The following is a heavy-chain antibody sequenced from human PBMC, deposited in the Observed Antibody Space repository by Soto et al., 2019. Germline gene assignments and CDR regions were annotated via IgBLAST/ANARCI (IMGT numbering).Heavy chain of an antibody. CDR2: ISSDGTTT. V-gene: IGHV3-74*01. Sequence: VGSLRLSCEASGFTLNNYWMQWVRQAPGKGLVWVSFISSDGTTTYYADSVKGRFTVSRDNAKNTLSLQMNRLRAEDTAVYYCARVSWREKYGMDVWGQGTTVTVSS. J-gene: IGHJ6*02. CDR3: ARVSWREKYGMDV. CDR1: GFTLNNYW.